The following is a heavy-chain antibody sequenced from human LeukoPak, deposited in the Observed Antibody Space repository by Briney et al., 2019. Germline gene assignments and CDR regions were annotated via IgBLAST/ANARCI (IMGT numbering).Heavy chain of an antibody. Sequence: GGSLRLSWAASGFPFSSYWMSWVRQTLGKGLEWVANIKEDGSEKYYVDSVKGRFTISRDNAKNSLYLQMNSLRAEDTAVYYCARDRELFCLGNIWFRYSDFWGRGTLATVSS. CDR1: GFPFSSYW. CDR2: IKEDGSEK. V-gene: IGHV3-7*04. J-gene: IGHJ2*01. D-gene: IGHD2/OR15-2a*01. CDR3: ARDRELFCLGNIWFRYSDF.